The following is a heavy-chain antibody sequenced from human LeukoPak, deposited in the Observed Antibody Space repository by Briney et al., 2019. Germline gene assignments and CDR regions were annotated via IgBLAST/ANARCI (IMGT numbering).Heavy chain of an antibody. CDR1: GFTFSSYS. V-gene: IGHV3-48*01. J-gene: IGHJ4*02. CDR3: ARGLHSSGWYRLFSSIGY. Sequence: GGSLRLSCAASGFTFSSYSMNWVRQAPGKGLEWVSYTSSSSSTIYYADSVKGRFTISRDNAKNSLYLQMNSLRAEDTAVYYCARGLHSSGWYRLFSSIGYWGQGTLVTVSS. CDR2: TSSSSSTI. D-gene: IGHD6-19*01.